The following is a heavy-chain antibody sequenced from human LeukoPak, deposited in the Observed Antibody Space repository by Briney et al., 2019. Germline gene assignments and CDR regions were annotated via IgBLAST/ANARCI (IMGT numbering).Heavy chain of an antibody. CDR3: ARHKRGYYSPFDI. D-gene: IGHD3-10*01. J-gene: IGHJ3*02. Sequence: GGSLRISCAASGFTFDDYSMHWVRQVPGTGLEWVSLIRWDGGTTNYADSVKGRFTISRDNAKNSLYLQMNSLRAEDTAVYYCARHKRGYYSPFDIWGQGTMVTVSS. CDR1: GFTFDDYS. CDR2: IRWDGGTT. V-gene: IGHV3-43*01.